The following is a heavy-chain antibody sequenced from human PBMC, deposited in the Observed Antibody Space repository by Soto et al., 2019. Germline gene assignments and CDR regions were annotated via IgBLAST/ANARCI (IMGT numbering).Heavy chain of an antibody. CDR3: AKVVDSSGWPLAYFDY. Sequence: EVQLLESGGGLVQPGGSLRLSCAASGFTFSSYAMSWVRQAPGKGLEWVSAISGSGGSTYYADSVKGRFTISRDNSKNXLYLQMNSLRAEDTAVYYCAKVVDSSGWPLAYFDYWGQGTLVTVSS. CDR2: ISGSGGST. J-gene: IGHJ4*02. CDR1: GFTFSSYA. V-gene: IGHV3-23*01. D-gene: IGHD6-19*01.